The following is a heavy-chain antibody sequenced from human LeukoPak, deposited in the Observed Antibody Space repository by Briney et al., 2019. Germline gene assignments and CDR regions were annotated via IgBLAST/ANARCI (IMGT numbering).Heavy chain of an antibody. Sequence: GRSLRLSCAASGFTFSSYAMHWVRQAPGKGLEWVAVISYDGSNKYYADSVKGRFTISRDNSKNTLYLQMNSLRAEDTAVYYCARDLWILGDYWGQGTLVTVSS. CDR2: ISYDGSNK. CDR1: GFTFSSYA. V-gene: IGHV3-30-3*01. D-gene: IGHD5-18*01. CDR3: ARDLWILGDY. J-gene: IGHJ4*02.